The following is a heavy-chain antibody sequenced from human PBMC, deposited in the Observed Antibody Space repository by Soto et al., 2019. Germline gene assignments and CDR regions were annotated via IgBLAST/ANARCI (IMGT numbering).Heavy chain of an antibody. D-gene: IGHD6-13*01. CDR1: GFTFSSYA. V-gene: IGHV3-30-3*01. J-gene: IGHJ6*02. Sequence: SLRLSCAASGFTFSSYAMHWVRQAPGKGLEWVAVISYDGSNKYYADSVKGRFTISRDNSKNTLYLQMNSLRAEDTAVYYCARDGPGLAAAGFLYYYGTDVWGQGTTVTVSS. CDR3: ARDGPGLAAAGFLYYYGTDV. CDR2: ISYDGSNK.